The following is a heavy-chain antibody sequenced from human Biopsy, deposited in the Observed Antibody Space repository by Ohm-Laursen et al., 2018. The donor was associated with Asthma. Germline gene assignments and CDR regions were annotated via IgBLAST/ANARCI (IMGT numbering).Heavy chain of an antibody. CDR1: GGYMRSGNYY. Sequence: SDTLSLTCRLSSGSGGYMRSGNYYWGWIRQPPGKGLEWIGSIYYSGTTYYNPSLESRVTVSADTSKNQFSLKPTSVTAADTAVYYCVRGSSSWHHGPFHYYYGLDVWGQGTTATVSS. CDR2: IYYSGTT. D-gene: IGHD6-13*01. V-gene: IGHV4-39*01. CDR3: VRGSSSWHHGPFHYYYGLDV. J-gene: IGHJ6*02.